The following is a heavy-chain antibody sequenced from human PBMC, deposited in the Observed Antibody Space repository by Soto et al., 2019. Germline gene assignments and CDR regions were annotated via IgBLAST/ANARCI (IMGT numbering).Heavy chain of an antibody. D-gene: IGHD1-26*01. CDR1: GFTFSGYG. CDR2: ISGDGGYT. V-gene: IGHV3-23*01. Sequence: EVQLLESGGGLVQPGGSLRLSCAVSGFTFSGYGMSWVRQSPGKGLEWVAAISGDGGYTYYADSVKGRFTISRDNSKNTLNLHMNSLRVEDTAVYYCVGATHLYWGQGTRVTVSS. J-gene: IGHJ4*02. CDR3: VGATHLY.